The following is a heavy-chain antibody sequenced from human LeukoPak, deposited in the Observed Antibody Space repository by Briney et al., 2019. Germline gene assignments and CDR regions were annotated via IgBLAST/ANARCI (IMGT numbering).Heavy chain of an antibody. CDR1: GYTFTSYY. D-gene: IGHD5-12*01. V-gene: IGHV1-46*01. Sequence: ASMKVSCKASGYTFTSYYMHWVRQAPGQGLEWMGIINPSGGSTSYAQKFQGRVTMTRDTSTSTVYMELSSLRSEDTAVYYCARDGGGYVYGYWGQGTLVTVSS. CDR3: ARDGGGYVYGY. CDR2: INPSGGST. J-gene: IGHJ4*02.